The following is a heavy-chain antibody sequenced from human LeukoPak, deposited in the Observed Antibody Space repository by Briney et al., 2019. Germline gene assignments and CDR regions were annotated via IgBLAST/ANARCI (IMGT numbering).Heavy chain of an antibody. Sequence: GGSLRLSCAASGITVSSNYMSWVRQAPGKGLEWVSVIYSGGSTYYADSVKGRFTISRDNSKNTLYLQMNSLRAEDTAVYYCARGRTTVVTPLGPLDYWGQGTLVTVSS. D-gene: IGHD4-23*01. CDR3: ARGRTTVVTPLGPLDY. V-gene: IGHV3-53*01. CDR2: IYSGGST. J-gene: IGHJ4*02. CDR1: GITVSSNY.